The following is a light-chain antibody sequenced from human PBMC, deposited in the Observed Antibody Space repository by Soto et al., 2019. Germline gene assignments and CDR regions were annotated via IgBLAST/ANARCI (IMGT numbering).Light chain of an antibody. J-gene: IGKJ5*01. CDR2: SAS. V-gene: IGKV1-27*01. CDR1: QGISSW. CDR3: QKYDSAPT. Sequence: IQMTQSPSSVSASVVDRVTITFRASQGISSWLAWYQQKPGKAPKLLIRSASTLQSGVPSRFSGSGSGTDFTLTISSLQPEDVASYYCQKYDSAPTFGPGTRLEIK.